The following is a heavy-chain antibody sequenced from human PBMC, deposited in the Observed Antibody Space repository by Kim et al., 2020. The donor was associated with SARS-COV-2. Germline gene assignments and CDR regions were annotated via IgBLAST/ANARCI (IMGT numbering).Heavy chain of an antibody. Sequence: SETLSLTCTVSGGSISSGGYYWSWIRQHPGKGLEWIGYIYYSGSTYYNPSLKSRVTISVDTSKNQFSLKLSSVTAADTAVYYCARDRRKDIVVVPAAPPSRTSQHTNLGWWGSDGMDVWGQGTTVTVSS. V-gene: IGHV4-31*03. CDR2: IYYSGST. D-gene: IGHD2-2*01. CDR3: ARDRRKDIVVVPAAPPSRTSQHTNLGWWGSDGMDV. J-gene: IGHJ6*02. CDR1: GGSISSGGYY.